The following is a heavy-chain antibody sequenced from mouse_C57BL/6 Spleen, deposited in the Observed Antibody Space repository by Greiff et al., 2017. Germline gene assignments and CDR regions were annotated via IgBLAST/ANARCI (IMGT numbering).Heavy chain of an antibody. D-gene: IGHD2-1*01. CDR1: GYTFTDYN. Sequence: LQQSGPELVKPGASVKMSCKASGYTFTDYNMHWVKQSHGKSLEWIGYINPNNGGTSYNQKFKGKATLTVNKSSSTAYMELRSLTSAVSAVYYCARHYGNFFAYWGQGTLVTVSA. J-gene: IGHJ3*01. CDR3: ARHYGNFFAY. V-gene: IGHV1-22*01. CDR2: INPNNGGT.